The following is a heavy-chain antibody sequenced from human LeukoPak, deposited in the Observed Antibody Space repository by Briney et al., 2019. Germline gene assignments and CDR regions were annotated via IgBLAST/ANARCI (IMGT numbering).Heavy chain of an antibody. Sequence: ASVKVSCEVSGYTLTELSMHWVRQAPGKGLEWMGGFDPEDGETIYAQKFQGRVTMTEDTSTDTAYMELSSLRSEDTAVYYCATLDGSGSYSGYWGQGTLVTVSS. D-gene: IGHD3-10*01. CDR1: GYTLTELS. CDR2: FDPEDGET. V-gene: IGHV1-24*01. J-gene: IGHJ4*02. CDR3: ATLDGSGSYSGY.